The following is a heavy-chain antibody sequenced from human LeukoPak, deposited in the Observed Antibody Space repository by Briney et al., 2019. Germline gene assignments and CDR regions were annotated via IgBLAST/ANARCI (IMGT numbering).Heavy chain of an antibody. CDR1: GYTFISYG. CDR2: ISAYNGNT. J-gene: IGHJ6*03. D-gene: IGHD3-10*01. Sequence: ASVKVSCKASGYTFISYGISWVRQAPGQGLEWMGWISAYNGNTNYAQKLQGRVTMTTDTSTSTAYMELRSLRSDDTAVYYCARDGGLLWFGELSRYYYYYMDVWGKGTTVTVSS. CDR3: ARDGGLLWFGELSRYYYYYMDV. V-gene: IGHV1-18*01.